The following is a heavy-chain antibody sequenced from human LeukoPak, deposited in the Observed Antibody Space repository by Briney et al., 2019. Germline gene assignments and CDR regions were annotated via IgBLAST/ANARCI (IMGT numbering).Heavy chain of an antibody. CDR3: ARTPVHGVPPATQDAFDI. D-gene: IGHD2-2*01. Sequence: GGSLRLSSAASGFTVSSNYMSWVRQAPGKGLEWVSVIYSGGSTYYADSVKGRFTISRDNSKNTLYLQMGSLRAEDMAVYYCARTPVHGVPPATQDAFDIWGQGTMVTVSS. CDR2: IYSGGST. J-gene: IGHJ3*02. V-gene: IGHV3-53*05. CDR1: GFTVSSNY.